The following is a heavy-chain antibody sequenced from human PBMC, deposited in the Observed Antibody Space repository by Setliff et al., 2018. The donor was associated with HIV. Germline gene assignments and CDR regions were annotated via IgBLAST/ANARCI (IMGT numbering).Heavy chain of an antibody. D-gene: IGHD4-17*01. CDR2: IYSSGAT. CDR1: GGSITSGSYY. CDR3: ARGTTLNVVPDAFDI. V-gene: IGHV4-61*09. J-gene: IGHJ3*02. Sequence: PSETLSLTCSVSGGSITSGSYYWIWIRQPAGKGLEWIGHIYSSGATNYNPSLKSRVTISVDTSKNQISLRLNSLTAADTAVYYYARGTTLNVVPDAFDIWGQGTMVTVSS.